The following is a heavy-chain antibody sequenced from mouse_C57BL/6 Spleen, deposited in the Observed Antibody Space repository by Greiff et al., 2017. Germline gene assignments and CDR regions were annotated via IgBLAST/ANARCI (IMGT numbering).Heavy chain of an antibody. CDR3: AIRWYFDV. V-gene: IGHV1-55*01. CDR1: GYTFTSYW. J-gene: IGHJ1*03. CDR2: IYPDSGST. Sequence: VQLQQPGAALVKPGASVKMSCKASGYTFTSYWITWVKQRPGQGLEWIGDIYPDSGSTNYNEKFKSKATLTVDTSSSTAYMQLSSLTSEDSAVYYCAIRWYFDVWGTGTTVTVSS.